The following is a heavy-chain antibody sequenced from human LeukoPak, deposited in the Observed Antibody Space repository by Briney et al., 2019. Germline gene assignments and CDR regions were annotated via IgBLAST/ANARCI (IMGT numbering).Heavy chain of an antibody. Sequence: SETLSLTCTLSGGSISSGDYYWSWIRQPPGKGLEWIGYIYYSGSTYYNPSLKSRVTISVDTSKNQFSLKLSSVTAADTAVYYCAREREDSSGLNWFDPWGQGTLVTVSS. J-gene: IGHJ5*02. D-gene: IGHD3-22*01. V-gene: IGHV4-30-4*01. CDR3: AREREDSSGLNWFDP. CDR2: IYYSGST. CDR1: GGSISSGDYY.